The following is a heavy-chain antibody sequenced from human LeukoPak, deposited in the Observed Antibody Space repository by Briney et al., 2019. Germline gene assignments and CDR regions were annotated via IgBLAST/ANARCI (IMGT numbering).Heavy chain of an antibody. J-gene: IGHJ4*02. V-gene: IGHV1-2*02. Sequence: ASVNVSCKASGYTFTGYYMQWVRQAPGQGLEWMGWINPNSGGTNYAQKFQGRVTMTRDTSISTAYMELSRLRSDDTAVYYCARPYSGYDLYYSDYWGQGTLVTVSS. CDR2: INPNSGGT. CDR1: GYTFTGYY. CDR3: ARPYSGYDLYYSDY. D-gene: IGHD5-12*01.